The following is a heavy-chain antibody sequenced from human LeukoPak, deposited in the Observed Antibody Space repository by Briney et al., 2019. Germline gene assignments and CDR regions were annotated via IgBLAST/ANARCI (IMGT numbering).Heavy chain of an antibody. V-gene: IGHV1-2*02. CDR3: AGDRFNSGYCSGGSCHTKDY. D-gene: IGHD2-15*01. Sequence: ASVKVSCKASGYTFTNYDIHWVRQATGQGLEWMGWINPNSGGTNYAQKFQGRVTMTRDTSISTAYMELSRLRSDDTAVYYCAGDRFNSGYCSGGSCHTKDYWGQGTLVTVSS. CDR2: INPNSGGT. J-gene: IGHJ4*02. CDR1: GYTFTNYD.